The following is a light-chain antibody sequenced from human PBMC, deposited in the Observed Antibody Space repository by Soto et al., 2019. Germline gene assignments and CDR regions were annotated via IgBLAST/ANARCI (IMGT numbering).Light chain of an antibody. J-gene: IGKJ4*01. CDR1: QDISKY. Sequence: DLQMTQSPSSLSASVGDSVTITCRASQDISKYLVWYQQKSGKVPQVLIYAASTLQSGVPSRFSGSGSGTDFTLTISSLQPEDIATYYCQQSYGTPLTFGGGTKVEIK. CDR3: QQSYGTPLT. CDR2: AAS. V-gene: IGKV1-27*01.